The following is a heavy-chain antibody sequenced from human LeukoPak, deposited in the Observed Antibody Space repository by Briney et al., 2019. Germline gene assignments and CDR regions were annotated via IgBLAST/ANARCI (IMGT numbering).Heavy chain of an antibody. CDR3: TRNWGAPHTVNFEP. Sequence: ASVKVSCKASGYSFTKYGISWVRQAPGQGLEWMAWISGYNGDTNYVQKFQDRLTMTTDTSTNTAYLELTNLRSDDTAVYYCTRNWGAPHTVNFEPGGQGPPVTVPS. V-gene: IGHV1-18*04. J-gene: IGHJ5*02. CDR2: ISGYNGDT. CDR1: GYSFTKYG. D-gene: IGHD3-16*01.